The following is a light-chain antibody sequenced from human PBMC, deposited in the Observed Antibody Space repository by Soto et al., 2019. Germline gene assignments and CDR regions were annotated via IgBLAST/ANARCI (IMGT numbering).Light chain of an antibody. CDR3: QQSYSTPT. V-gene: IGKV1-39*01. CDR2: DAS. J-gene: IGKJ1*01. Sequence: DIKITQSPSSLSASVGDRVTITCRASQSISSYLNWYQQKPGKATKLLIYDASSLQSGVPSRFSGSGSGTDFTLTISSLQPEDFATYYCQQSYSTPTFGQGTKVDIK. CDR1: QSISSY.